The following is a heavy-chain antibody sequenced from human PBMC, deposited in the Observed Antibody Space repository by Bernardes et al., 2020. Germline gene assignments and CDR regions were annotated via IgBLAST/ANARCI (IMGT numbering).Heavy chain of an antibody. Sequence: SETLSLTCAVSGYSISSGYYWGWIRQPPGKGLEWIGSIYHSGSTYYNPSLKSRVTISVDTSKNQFSLKLSSVTAADTAVYYCARELRNDAFDIWGQGTMVTVSS. J-gene: IGHJ3*02. CDR2: IYHSGST. CDR3: ARELRNDAFDI. V-gene: IGHV4-38-2*02. CDR1: GYSISSGYY. D-gene: IGHD4-17*01.